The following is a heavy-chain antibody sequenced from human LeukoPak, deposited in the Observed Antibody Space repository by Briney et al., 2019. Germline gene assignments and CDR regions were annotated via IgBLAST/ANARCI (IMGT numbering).Heavy chain of an antibody. CDR2: INSDGSWT. Sequence: GGSLRLSCAASGNYWMHWVRQAPGKGLVWVSHINSDGSWTSYADSVKGRFTISKDNAKNTVYLQMNSLRAEDTAVYYCAKAFRIVGATSDGYWYDYWGQGTLVTVSS. J-gene: IGHJ4*02. V-gene: IGHV3-74*01. D-gene: IGHD1-26*01. CDR3: AKAFRIVGATSDGYWYDY. CDR1: GNYW.